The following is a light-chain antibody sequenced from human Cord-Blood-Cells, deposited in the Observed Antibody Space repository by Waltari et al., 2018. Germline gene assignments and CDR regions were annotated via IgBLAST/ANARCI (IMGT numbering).Light chain of an antibody. CDR2: LGS. CDR3: MQALQTPWT. J-gene: IGKJ1*01. V-gene: IGKV2-28*01. CDR1: QSLLHSNGYNY. Sequence: LPVTPGEPASISCRSSQSLLHSNGYNYLDWYLQKPGQSPQLLIYLGSNRASGVPDRFSGSGSGTDFTLKISRVEAEDVGVYYCMQALQTPWTFGQGTKVEIK.